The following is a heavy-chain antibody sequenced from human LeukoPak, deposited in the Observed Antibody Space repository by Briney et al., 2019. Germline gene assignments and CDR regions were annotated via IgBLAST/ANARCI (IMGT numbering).Heavy chain of an antibody. V-gene: IGHV4-59*08. CDR1: GGSITSYY. J-gene: IGHJ6*02. Sequence: SETLSLACTVSGGSITSYYWSWIRQPPGKGLEWIGYTYYGGSTNYKPSLRSRVTISVDTSKNQFSLKLSSVTAADTAVYYCARQGTTSPQHYFYYYGMDVWGQGTTVTVSS. CDR3: ARQGTTSPQHYFYYYGMDV. D-gene: IGHD2-2*01. CDR2: TYYGGST.